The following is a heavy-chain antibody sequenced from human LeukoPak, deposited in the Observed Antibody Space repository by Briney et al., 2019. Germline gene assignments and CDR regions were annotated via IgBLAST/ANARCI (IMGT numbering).Heavy chain of an antibody. CDR1: GSTFSSYA. J-gene: IGHJ4*02. V-gene: IGHV4-34*01. CDR3: ARGVGYSSSWYPDDY. D-gene: IGHD6-13*01. Sequence: GSLRLSCAASGSTFSSYAMHWVRQAPGKGLEWIGEINHSGSTNYNPSLKSRVTISVDTSKNQFSLKLSSVTAADTAVYYCARGVGYSSSWYPDDYWGQGTLVTVSS. CDR2: INHSGST.